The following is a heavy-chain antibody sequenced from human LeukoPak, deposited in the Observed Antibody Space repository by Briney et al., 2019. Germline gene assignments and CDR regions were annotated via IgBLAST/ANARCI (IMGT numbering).Heavy chain of an antibody. V-gene: IGHV3-21*04. CDR2: ITIRSSHT. CDR1: GFTFSTSD. CDR3: AKDSYVSGRPLHTFDV. J-gene: IGHJ3*01. D-gene: IGHD3-10*01. Sequence: GGSLRLSCAASGFTFSTSDFVWVRQAPGKGLEWLSTITIRSSHTYYAEPARGRFTISRDDAKNSVYLQMNSLRVEDTAIYYCAKDSYVSGRPLHTFDVWGQGTMVTVSS.